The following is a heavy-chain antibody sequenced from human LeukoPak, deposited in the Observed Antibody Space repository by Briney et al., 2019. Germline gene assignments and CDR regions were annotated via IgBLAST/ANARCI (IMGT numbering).Heavy chain of an antibody. J-gene: IGHJ4*02. CDR2: ISYDGSNK. D-gene: IGHD6-19*01. CDR1: GFSFNFYA. V-gene: IGHV3-30-3*01. CDR3: AFTIAVAGTD. Sequence: GGSLRPSCAASGFSFNFYAMHWVRQAAGKGLEWVAVISYDGSNKYYADSVKGRFTISRDNSKNTLYLQMNSLRAEDTAVYYCAFTIAVAGTDWGQGTLVTVSS.